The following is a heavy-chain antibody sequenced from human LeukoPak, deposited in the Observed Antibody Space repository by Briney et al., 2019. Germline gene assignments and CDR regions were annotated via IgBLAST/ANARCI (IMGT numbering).Heavy chain of an antibody. CDR1: GGSISTYY. Sequence: PSETLSLTCNVSGGSISTYYWTWIRQPPGKGLEWIGYSHNSGSTNYNPSLKSRVTISVDTSTNQFSLKLNSVTAAATAVYYCARAPRGESDAASGFYGVDVWGQGTTVTVSS. J-gene: IGHJ6*02. CDR3: ARAPRGESDAASGFYGVDV. D-gene: IGHD3-22*01. V-gene: IGHV4-59*01. CDR2: SHNSGST.